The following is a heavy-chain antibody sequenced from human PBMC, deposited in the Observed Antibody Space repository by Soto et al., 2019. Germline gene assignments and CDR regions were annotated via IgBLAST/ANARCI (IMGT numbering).Heavy chain of an antibody. V-gene: IGHV1-8*01. CDR2: MNPNSGNT. D-gene: IGHD3-3*01. J-gene: IGHJ6*03. CDR3: ARPPSYDFWSGYHGLGYYYYYMDV. CDR1: GYTFTSYD. Sequence: ASVKVSCKASGYTFTSYDINWVRQATGQGLEWMGWMNPNSGNTGDAQKFQGRVTMTRNTSISTAYMELSRMRSEDTAVYYCARPPSYDFWSGYHGLGYYYYYMDVWGKGTTVTVSS.